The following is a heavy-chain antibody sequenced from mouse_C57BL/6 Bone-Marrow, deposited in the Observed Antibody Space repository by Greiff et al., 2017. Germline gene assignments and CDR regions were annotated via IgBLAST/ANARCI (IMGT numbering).Heavy chain of an antibody. CDR1: GFTFSDYG. Sequence: EVKLMESGGGLVKPGGSLKLSCAASGFTFSDYGMHWVRQAPEKGLAWVAYISSGSSTIYYADTVKGRFTISRDNAKNTLFLQMTSLRSEDTAMYYCARPPSLLRRAMDYWGQGTSVTVSS. CDR2: ISSGSSTI. J-gene: IGHJ4*01. D-gene: IGHD1-2*01. V-gene: IGHV5-17*01. CDR3: ARPPSLLRRAMDY.